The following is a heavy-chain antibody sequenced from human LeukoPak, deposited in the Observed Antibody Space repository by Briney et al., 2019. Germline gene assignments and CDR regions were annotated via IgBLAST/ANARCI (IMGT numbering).Heavy chain of an antibody. V-gene: IGHV1-69*04. D-gene: IGHD3-3*01. CDR1: GGTFSSYA. J-gene: IGHJ4*02. CDR3: ARSPYDFWSGYFDY. CDR2: IIPILGIA. Sequence: SVKVSCKASGGTFSSYAISWVRQAPGQGLEWMGRIIPILGIANYAQKFQGRVTITADKSTSTAYMELSSLRSEVTAVYYCARSPYDFWSGYFDYWGQGTLVTVSS.